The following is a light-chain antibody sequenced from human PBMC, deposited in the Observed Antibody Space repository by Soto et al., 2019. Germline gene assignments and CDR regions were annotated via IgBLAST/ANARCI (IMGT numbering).Light chain of an antibody. CDR1: SSDVCAYTY. CDR3: SSYTTSNTLV. CDR2: EVS. J-gene: IGLJ2*01. Sequence: QSALTQPASVSGSPGQSITISCTGTSSDVCAYTYVSWYQQHPGKAPKLMIFEVSDRPSGVSNRFSGSKSGNTASLTISGLQAEDEADYYCSSYTTSNTLVFGGGTKLTVL. V-gene: IGLV2-14*01.